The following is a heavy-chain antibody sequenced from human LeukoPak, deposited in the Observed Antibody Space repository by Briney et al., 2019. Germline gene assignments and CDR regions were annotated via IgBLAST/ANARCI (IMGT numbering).Heavy chain of an antibody. D-gene: IGHD3-3*01. J-gene: IGHJ6*02. CDR1: GFTFSSYA. CDR2: ISYDGSNK. Sequence: PGRPLRLSCAASGFTFSSYAMHWVRQAPGKGLEWVAVISYDGSNKYYADSVKGRFTISRDNSKNTLYLQMNSLRAEDTAVYYCARDSMDFWSGYYYYYYYGMDVWGQGTTVTVSS. CDR3: ARDSMDFWSGYYYYYYYGMDV. V-gene: IGHV3-30-3*01.